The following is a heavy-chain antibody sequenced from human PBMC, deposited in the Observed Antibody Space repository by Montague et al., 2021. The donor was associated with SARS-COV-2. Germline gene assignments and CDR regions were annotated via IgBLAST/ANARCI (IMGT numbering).Heavy chain of an antibody. V-gene: IGHV3-21*01. Sequence: SLRLSCAASGFTFSAYSVNWVRQAPGKGLEWVSSISSRNTYISYAESVKGRFTISRDNAKNSLSLQMNSLGVEDTATYYCTRDADSDGGEHYYVAFYYYGMYVWGQGTTVTGSS. CDR3: TRDADSDGGEHYYVAFYYYGMYV. CDR1: GFTFSAYS. CDR2: ISSRNTYI. J-gene: IGHJ6*02. D-gene: IGHD3-22*01.